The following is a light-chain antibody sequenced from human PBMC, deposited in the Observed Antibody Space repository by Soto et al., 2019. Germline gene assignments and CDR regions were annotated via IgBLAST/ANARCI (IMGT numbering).Light chain of an antibody. CDR2: AAS. V-gene: IGKV1-12*01. J-gene: IGKJ4*01. Sequence: IHMTHSPASVSASVVYRVTITFLSSQGISSWLAWYQQKPGKAPKLLIYAASSLQSGVPSRFSGSGSGTDFTLTISSLQPEDFATYYCQQANSFPLTFGGGTKVDIK. CDR3: QQANSFPLT. CDR1: QGISSW.